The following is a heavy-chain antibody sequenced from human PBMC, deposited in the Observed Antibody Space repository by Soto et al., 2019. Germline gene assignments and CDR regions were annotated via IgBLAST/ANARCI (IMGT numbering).Heavy chain of an antibody. D-gene: IGHD1-26*01. CDR3: ARDPTSGSYPFDD. Sequence: VASVKVSCKASGGTFSSYAISWVRQAPGQGLEWMGGIIPIFGTANYAQKFQGRVTITADESTSTAYMELSSLRSEDTAVYYCARDPTSGSYPFDDWGQGTLVTVSS. CDR1: GGTFSSYA. V-gene: IGHV1-69*13. CDR2: IIPIFGTA. J-gene: IGHJ4*02.